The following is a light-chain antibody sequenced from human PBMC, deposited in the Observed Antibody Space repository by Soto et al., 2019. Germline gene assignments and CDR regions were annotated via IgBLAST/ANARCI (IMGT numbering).Light chain of an antibody. CDR3: QQYGSSPPTT. CDR1: QSVSSNY. V-gene: IGKV3-20*01. Sequence: EIVLTQSPGTLSLSPGERATLSCRASQSVSSNYLAWYQQKPGQSPRLLIYGASSRATGIPDRFSGSGSGTDFTLTISRLEPEDFAVYYCQQYGSSPPTTFGQGTKVELK. J-gene: IGKJ1*01. CDR2: GAS.